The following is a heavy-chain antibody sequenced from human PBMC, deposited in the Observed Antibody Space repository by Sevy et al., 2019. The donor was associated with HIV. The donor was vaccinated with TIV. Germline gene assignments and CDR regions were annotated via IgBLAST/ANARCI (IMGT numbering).Heavy chain of an antibody. J-gene: IGHJ6*03. CDR3: ARESEVRELFPTYYYYYYMDV. CDR1: GTSIRSYS. V-gene: IGHV4-4*07. CDR2: VDTRGNT. Sequence: SESLSLTCTVSGTSIRSYSWSWVRQPAGKGLEWVGRVDTRGNTDYNPSLKSRVTMSVHTSQTHFSLNLTSVIAADTAVYYCARESEVRELFPTYYYYYYMDVWGKGTTVTVSS. D-gene: IGHD3-10*01.